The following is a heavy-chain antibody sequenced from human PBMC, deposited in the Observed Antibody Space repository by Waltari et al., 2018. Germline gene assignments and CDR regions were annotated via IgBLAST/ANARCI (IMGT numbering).Heavy chain of an antibody. CDR3: ARRGYYDSSGPDAFDI. V-gene: IGHV5-51*03. CDR1: GYSFTSYW. D-gene: IGHD3-22*01. Sequence: EVQLVQSGAEVKKPGESLKISCKGSGYSFTSYWIGWVRQMPGKGLEWMGFIYPGDSDTRYSPSFQGQVTISADKSISTAYLQWSSLKASDTAMYYCARRGYYDSSGPDAFDIWGQGTMVTVSS. CDR2: IYPGDSDT. J-gene: IGHJ3*02.